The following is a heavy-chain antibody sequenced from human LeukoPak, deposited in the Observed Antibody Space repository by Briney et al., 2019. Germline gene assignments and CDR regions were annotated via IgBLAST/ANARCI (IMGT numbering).Heavy chain of an antibody. CDR2: VSNDGGYK. J-gene: IGHJ4*02. D-gene: IGHD6-19*01. Sequence: GGSLKLSCAASKFTISNYAFHWVRQARGKGLEWVTVVSNDGGYKYYTDSVKGRFTISIGSSKNTMYLEMDSLRTEDTAIYYCERGAKVPGARLGWYFDYWGKGMLVAVSS. CDR1: KFTISNYA. V-gene: IGHV3-30*04. CDR3: ERGAKVPGARLGWYFDY.